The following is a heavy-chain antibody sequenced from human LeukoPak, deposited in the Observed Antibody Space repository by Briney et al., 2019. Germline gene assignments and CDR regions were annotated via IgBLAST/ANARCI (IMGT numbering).Heavy chain of an antibody. CDR3: ARDYTMTHAFDI. D-gene: IGHD3-22*01. CDR1: GGSFSGYY. J-gene: IGHJ3*02. Sequence: SETLSLTCAVYGGSFSGYYWSWIRQPPGKGLEWIGEINHSGSTNYNPSLKSRVTISVDTSKNQFSLKLSSVTAADTAVYYCARDYTMTHAFDIWGQGTLVTVSS. V-gene: IGHV4-34*01. CDR2: INHSGST.